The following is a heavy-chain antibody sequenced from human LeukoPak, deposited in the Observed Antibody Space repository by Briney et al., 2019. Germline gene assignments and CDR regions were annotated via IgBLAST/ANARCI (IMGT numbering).Heavy chain of an antibody. V-gene: IGHV3-7*01. Sequence: GGSLRLSCAASGFTFSDYYMSWIRQAPGKGLEWVANIKQDGSEKYYVDSVKGRFTISRDNAKNSLYLQMNSLRAEDTAVYYCAREVYDFWSGRTGNDYWGQGTLVTVSS. J-gene: IGHJ4*02. CDR1: GFTFSDYY. CDR2: IKQDGSEK. CDR3: AREVYDFWSGRTGNDY. D-gene: IGHD3-3*01.